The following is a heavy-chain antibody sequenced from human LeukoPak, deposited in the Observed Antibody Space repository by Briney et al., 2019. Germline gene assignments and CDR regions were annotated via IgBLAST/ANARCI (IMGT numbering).Heavy chain of an antibody. J-gene: IGHJ5*02. CDR3: ARDQTGITVAATGWFDP. CDR2: ISNSGTTR. Sequence: GGSLRLSCAASGFTFGDYYMSWIRQAPGRGLEWVSYISNSGTTRYYADSVKGRVTISRDNAKNSLYLQMNSLRAEDTAVYYCARDQTGITVAATGWFDPWGQGTLVTVSS. V-gene: IGHV3-11*04. CDR1: GFTFGDYY. D-gene: IGHD6-19*01.